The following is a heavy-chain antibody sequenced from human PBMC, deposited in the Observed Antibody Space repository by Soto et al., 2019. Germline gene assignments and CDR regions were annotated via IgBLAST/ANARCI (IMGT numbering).Heavy chain of an antibody. J-gene: IGHJ6*02. Sequence: XESLRRSCAASGFTFSSYSMYWVRQAPGKGLEWVAVISYDGSKKYYADTVKGRFTISRDNSKNTLHLQMDSLRAEDTAVYYCAKRYCTGGSCYGTDPYYYYGMDVWGQGTTVTVSS. V-gene: IGHV3-30*18. CDR3: AKRYCTGGSCYGTDPYYYYGMDV. CDR2: ISYDGSKK. D-gene: IGHD2-15*01. CDR1: GFTFSSYS.